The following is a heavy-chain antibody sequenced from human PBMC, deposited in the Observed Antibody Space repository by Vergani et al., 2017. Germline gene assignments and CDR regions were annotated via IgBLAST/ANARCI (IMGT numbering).Heavy chain of an antibody. CDR3: AKGLLLDYDISGYSQRFDY. Sequence: EVQLLESGGGLVQPGGSLRLSCAASGFTFSSYAMSWVRQAPGKGLEWVSAISGSGGITYYADSVKGRFTISRDNSKNTLYLQMNSLRAEDTAVYYCAKGLLLDYDISGYSQRFDYWSQGTLFTVSS. CDR1: GFTFSSYA. J-gene: IGHJ4*02. V-gene: IGHV3-23*01. D-gene: IGHD3-22*01. CDR2: ISGSGGIT.